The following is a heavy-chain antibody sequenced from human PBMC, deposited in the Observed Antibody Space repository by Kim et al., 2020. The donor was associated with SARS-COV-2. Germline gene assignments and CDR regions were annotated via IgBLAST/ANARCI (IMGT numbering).Heavy chain of an antibody. Sequence: GGSLRLSCAASGFTFSNYAMNWVRQAPGKGLEWVSLISGDGGSTYYADSVKGRFTISRDNSKSTLHLQMNSLRTEDTAFYYCAKVSRSSSLYSFVDYWGQGTLVTVSS. V-gene: IGHV3-43*02. J-gene: IGHJ4*02. CDR1: GFTFSNYA. CDR3: AKVSRSSSLYSFVDY. D-gene: IGHD3-16*01. CDR2: ISGDGGST.